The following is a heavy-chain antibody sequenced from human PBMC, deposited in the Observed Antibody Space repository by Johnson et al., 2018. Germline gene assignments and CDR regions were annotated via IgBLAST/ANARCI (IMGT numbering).Heavy chain of an antibody. CDR1: GFTFTSSA. CDR2: IVVGSGNT. CDR3: AADGDFWSGLGRDV. V-gene: IGHV1-58*01. J-gene: IGHJ6*02. D-gene: IGHD3-3*01. Sequence: QLVESGPEVKKPGTSVKVSCKASGFTFTSSAVQWVRQARGQRLERKGWIVVGSGNTNYAQKFQERVTITRDMSTSTAYMELGSRRSEDPAGDYCAADGDFWSGLGRDVWGQGATVTGSS.